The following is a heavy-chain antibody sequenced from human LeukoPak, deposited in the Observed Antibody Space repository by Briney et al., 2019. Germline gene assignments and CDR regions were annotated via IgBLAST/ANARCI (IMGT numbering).Heavy chain of an antibody. Sequence: HSGGSLRLSCAASGFTFSNAWMTWVRQAPGKGLEWVSYISSSSSTIYYADSVKGRFTISRDNAKNSLYLQMNSLRDEDTAIYYCARNLVYWGQGTLVTVSS. CDR1: GFTFSNAW. J-gene: IGHJ4*02. CDR3: ARNLVY. V-gene: IGHV3-48*02. CDR2: ISSSSSTI.